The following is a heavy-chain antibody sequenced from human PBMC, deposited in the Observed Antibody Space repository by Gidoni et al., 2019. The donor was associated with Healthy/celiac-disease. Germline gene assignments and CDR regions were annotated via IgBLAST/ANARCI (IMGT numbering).Heavy chain of an antibody. CDR3: AKNSQATEPLFDY. J-gene: IGHJ4*02. CDR2: ISGSGGST. D-gene: IGHD5-12*01. CDR1: GFTFSSYA. Sequence: EVQLLESGGGLVQPGGSLSLSCAASGFTFSSYAMSWVRQAPGKGLEWVSAISGSGGSTYYAESVKGRFTISRDNSKNPLYLQMNSLSAEDTAVYYCAKNSQATEPLFDYWGQGTLVTVSS. V-gene: IGHV3-23*01.